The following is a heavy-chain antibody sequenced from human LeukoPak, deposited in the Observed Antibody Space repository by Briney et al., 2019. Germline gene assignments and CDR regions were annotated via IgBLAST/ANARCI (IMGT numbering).Heavy chain of an antibody. D-gene: IGHD1-26*01. CDR3: ARDPVGATLRDAFDI. V-gene: IGHV3-66*01. CDR1: GFNVSNNY. Sequence: GGSLRLSCAASGFNVSNNYMSWVRQAPGKGLEWVSVIYIGGSTYYADSVKGRFTISRDNSKNTLYLQMNSLRGEDTAVYYCARDPVGATLRDAFDIWGQGTMVTVSS. J-gene: IGHJ3*02. CDR2: IYIGGST.